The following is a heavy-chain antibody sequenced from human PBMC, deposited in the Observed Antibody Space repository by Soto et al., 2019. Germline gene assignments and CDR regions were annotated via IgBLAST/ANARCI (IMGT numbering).Heavy chain of an antibody. J-gene: IGHJ4*02. V-gene: IGHV3-72*01. CDR1: GFAFSDHY. D-gene: IGHD1-1*01. CDR3: ARARNLGGRSTTSDY. Sequence: GGAPRHSCAASGFAFSDHYIDWGRQAPGKGLEWVGRARNKSSSYITEYAASVKGRFTISRDDSKNSVYLQMNSLKTEDTAVYYCARARNLGGRSTTSDYWGQGPLVTLAS. CDR2: ARNKSSSYIT.